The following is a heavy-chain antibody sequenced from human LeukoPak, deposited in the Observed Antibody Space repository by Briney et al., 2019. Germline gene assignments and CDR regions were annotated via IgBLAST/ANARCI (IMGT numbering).Heavy chain of an antibody. D-gene: IGHD3-3*01. CDR2: MNPNSGNT. CDR1: GYTFTSYD. Sequence: ASVKVSCKASGYTFTSYDINWVRQATGQGLEWMGWMNPNSGNTGYAQKFQGRVTITRNTSISTAYMELSSLRSEDTAVYYCARGGYYDFWSGYYASGYWGQGTLVTVSS. J-gene: IGHJ4*02. V-gene: IGHV1-8*03. CDR3: ARGGYYDFWSGYYASGY.